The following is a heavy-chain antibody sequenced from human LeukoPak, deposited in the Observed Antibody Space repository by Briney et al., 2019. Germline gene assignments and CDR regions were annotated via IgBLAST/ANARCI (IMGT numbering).Heavy chain of an antibody. CDR2: INPNSGGT. CDR1: GYTFTGYY. J-gene: IGHJ4*02. Sequence: ASVKVSCKASGYTFTGYYMHWVRQAPGQGLEWMGWINPNSGGTNYAQKFQGRVTMTRDTSISTAYMELSRLRSDDTAVYYCAKLSDLRGYSHPDYWGQGTLVTVSS. CDR3: AKLSDLRGYSHPDY. V-gene: IGHV1-2*02. D-gene: IGHD5-18*01.